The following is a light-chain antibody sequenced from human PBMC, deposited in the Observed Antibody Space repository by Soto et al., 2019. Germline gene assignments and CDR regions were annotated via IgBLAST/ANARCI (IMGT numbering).Light chain of an antibody. CDR1: QGISNY. CDR3: QKYNSAPRT. J-gene: IGKJ1*01. CDR2: AAS. V-gene: IGKV1-27*01. Sequence: DIQMTQSPSSLSASLGGRGTTTCRASQGISNYLAWYQQKPGKVPKLLIYAASTLQSGVPSRFSGSGSGTDFTLTISSLQPEDVATYYCQKYNSAPRTFGQGTKVDI.